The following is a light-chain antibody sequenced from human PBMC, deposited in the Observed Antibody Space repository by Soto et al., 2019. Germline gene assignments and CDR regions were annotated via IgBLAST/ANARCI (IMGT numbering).Light chain of an antibody. Sequence: EIVLTQSPATLSLSPGERATLSCRASQSVSTFLAWYQHKPGQAPRLLIYDASNRATGIPDRFRGSGSGTDFTLTISSLEPEDFALYYCQQGTDWPPGKFGQGTKVDIK. CDR3: QQGTDWPPGK. V-gene: IGKV3-11*01. J-gene: IGKJ1*01. CDR2: DAS. CDR1: QSVSTF.